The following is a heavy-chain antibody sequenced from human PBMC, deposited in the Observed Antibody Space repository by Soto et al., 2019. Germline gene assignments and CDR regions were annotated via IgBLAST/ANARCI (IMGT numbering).Heavy chain of an antibody. Sequence: PSETLSLTCAVYGGSFSGYYWSWIRQPPGKGLEWIGEINHSGSTNYNPSLKSRVTISVDTSKNQFSLKLSSVTAADTAVYYCARGLRSCSGGSCYSLFDYWGQGTMVTVSS. CDR2: INHSGST. CDR3: ARGLRSCSGGSCYSLFDY. J-gene: IGHJ4*03. CDR1: GGSFSGYY. V-gene: IGHV4-34*01. D-gene: IGHD2-15*01.